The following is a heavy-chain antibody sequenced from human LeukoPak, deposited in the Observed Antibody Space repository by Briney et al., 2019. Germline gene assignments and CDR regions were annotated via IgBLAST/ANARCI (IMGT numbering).Heavy chain of an antibody. J-gene: IGHJ4*02. D-gene: IGHD6-6*01. CDR1: GDSINNYY. Sequence: SESLSLTCTVSGDSINNYYWSWIRQPPGKGLEWIGYIYYSGSTNYNPSLKSRVTISVDTSKNQFSLNLSSVTAADTAVYYCARHDPRGEPARLGFFDYWGQGTLVTVSS. CDR3: ARHDPRGEPARLGFFDY. CDR2: IYYSGST. V-gene: IGHV4-59*08.